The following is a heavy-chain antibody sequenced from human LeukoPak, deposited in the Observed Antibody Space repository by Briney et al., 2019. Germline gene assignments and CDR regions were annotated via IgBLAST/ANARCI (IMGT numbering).Heavy chain of an antibody. CDR1: GFTVSNNY. J-gene: IGHJ6*03. D-gene: IGHD3-3*01. V-gene: IGHV3-66*01. Sequence: GGSLRLSCAAWGFTVSNNYMHWVRQAPGKGVEWVSVIYSGGNTYYADSVEGRFNISRHISEKTLYLEMNSLRAEATAVYYCARTITIFGVVSDYYYYMDVWGKGTTVTVSS. CDR3: ARTITIFGVVSDYYYYMDV. CDR2: IYSGGNT.